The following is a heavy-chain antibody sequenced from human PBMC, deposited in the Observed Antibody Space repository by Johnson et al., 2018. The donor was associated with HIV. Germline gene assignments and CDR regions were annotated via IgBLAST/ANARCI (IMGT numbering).Heavy chain of an antibody. D-gene: IGHD4-11*01. V-gene: IGHV3-30*03. Sequence: QVQLVESGGGVVRPGGSLRLSCAASGFTFSSYWMHWVRQAPGKGLAWVAVISYDGSNKYYADSVKGRFTISRDNSKNTLYLQMNSLRAEDTAVYYCAREDDYSNYGSAFDIWGQGTMVTVSS. CDR2: ISYDGSNK. CDR1: GFTFSSYW. J-gene: IGHJ3*02. CDR3: AREDDYSNYGSAFDI.